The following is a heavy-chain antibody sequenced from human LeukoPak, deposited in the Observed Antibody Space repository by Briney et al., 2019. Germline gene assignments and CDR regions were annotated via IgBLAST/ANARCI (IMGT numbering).Heavy chain of an antibody. J-gene: IGHJ3*02. CDR2: IYPGDSVT. V-gene: IGHV5-51*01. D-gene: IGHD1-26*01. CDR1: GYSFTSYW. CDR3: ARQRSIVGAYDDAFDI. Sequence: GESLKISCKGSGYSFTSYWIGWVRQMPGKGLEWMGIIYPGDSVTRYSPSFQGQVTISADKSISTAYLQWSSLKASDTAMYYCARQRSIVGAYDDAFDIWGQGTMVTVSS.